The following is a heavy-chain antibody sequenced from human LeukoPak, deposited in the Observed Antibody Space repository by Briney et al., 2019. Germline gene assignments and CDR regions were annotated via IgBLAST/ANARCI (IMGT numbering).Heavy chain of an antibody. J-gene: IGHJ6*03. CDR2: ISSSSSYI. CDR3: ARERTTYGDYGYYYMDV. Sequence: GGSLRLSCAASGFTFSSYSMNWVRQAPGKGLEWVSSISSSSSYIYYADSVKGRFTISRDNAKNSLYLQMNSLRAEDTAVYYCARERTTYGDYGYYYMDVWGKGTTVTVSS. V-gene: IGHV3-21*01. CDR1: GFTFSSYS. D-gene: IGHD4-17*01.